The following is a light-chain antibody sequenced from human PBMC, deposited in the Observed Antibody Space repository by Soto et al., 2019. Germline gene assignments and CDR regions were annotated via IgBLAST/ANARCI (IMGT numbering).Light chain of an antibody. Sequence: EIILTQSPDTLSLSPGERATLSCMASQSVSSYLAWYQQKPGQAPRLLIYGASSRATGIPDRFSGSGSGTDFTLTISRLEPEDFAVYYCQQYGRSPSTFGGGTKVDIK. CDR1: QSVSSY. V-gene: IGKV3-20*01. CDR3: QQYGRSPST. J-gene: IGKJ4*01. CDR2: GAS.